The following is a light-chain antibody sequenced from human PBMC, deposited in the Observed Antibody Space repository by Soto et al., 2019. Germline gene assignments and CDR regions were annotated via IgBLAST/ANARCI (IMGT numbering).Light chain of an antibody. V-gene: IGKV3-11*01. J-gene: IGKJ1*01. CDR2: GAS. CDR1: ENVRTF. CDR3: QQHASSQ. Sequence: TRSPTSVTLSRGDLGRLFCWASENVRTFVDWYQQKPGQAPRLLIYGASNRATDIPARFSGSGSGTDFSLFTSRLVHQDFAVYYCQQHASSQFGQGTKVDIK.